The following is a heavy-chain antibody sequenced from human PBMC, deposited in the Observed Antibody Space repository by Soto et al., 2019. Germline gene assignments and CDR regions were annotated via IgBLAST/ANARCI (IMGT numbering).Heavy chain of an antibody. CDR2: IIPIFGTA. V-gene: IGHV1-69*01. CDR1: GGTFSSYA. Sequence: QVQLVQSGAEVKKPGSSVKVSCKASGGTFSSYAISWVRQAPGQGLEWMGGIIPIFGTANYAQKFQGRVTITADESTSTAYRELSSLRSEDTAVYYCARDSIVGATRYYYYYGMDVWGQGTTVTVSS. CDR3: ARDSIVGATRYYYYYGMDV. D-gene: IGHD1-26*01. J-gene: IGHJ6*02.